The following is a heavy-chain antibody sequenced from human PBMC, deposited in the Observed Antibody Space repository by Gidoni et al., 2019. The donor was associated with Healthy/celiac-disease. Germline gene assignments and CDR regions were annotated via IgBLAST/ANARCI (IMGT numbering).Heavy chain of an antibody. CDR1: GGTFSSYA. Sequence: QVQLVQSGAEVKKPGSSVTVSCKASGGTFSSYAISWLRQAPGQGLEWMGGIIPIFGTANYAQKFQGRVTITADESTSTAYMELSSLRSEDTAVYYCARGLWFGEFPYTPFDYWGQGTLVTVSS. J-gene: IGHJ4*02. CDR3: ARGLWFGEFPYTPFDY. D-gene: IGHD3-10*01. V-gene: IGHV1-69*01. CDR2: IIPIFGTA.